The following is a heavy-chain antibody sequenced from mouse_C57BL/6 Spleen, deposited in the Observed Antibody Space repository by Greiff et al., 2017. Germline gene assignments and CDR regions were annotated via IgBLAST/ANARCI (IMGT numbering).Heavy chain of an antibody. V-gene: IGHV1-64*01. D-gene: IGHD2-4*01. J-gene: IGHJ3*01. CDR3: ASRDDYDWFAY. CDR2: IHPNSGST. Sequence: QVQLQQSGAELVKPGASVKLSCKASGYTFTSYWMHWVKQRPGQGLEWIGMIHPNSGSTNYNEKFKSKATLTVDKSSSTAYMQLSSLTSEDSAVYYCASRDDYDWFAYWGQGTLATVSA. CDR1: GYTFTSYW.